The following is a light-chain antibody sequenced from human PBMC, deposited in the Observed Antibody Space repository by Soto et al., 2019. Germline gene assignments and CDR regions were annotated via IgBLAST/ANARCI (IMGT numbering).Light chain of an antibody. Sequence: QSFLTQPASVSGSPGQSITISCTGTSSDIGGYIYVSWYQQHPGKAPKLMIYEGSKRPSGVSNRFSGSKSGNTASLTISGLQAEDEADYYCSSFSSSTTLYVFGTGTKVTVL. CDR3: SSFSSSTTLYV. CDR1: SSDIGGYIY. V-gene: IGLV2-14*01. CDR2: EGS. J-gene: IGLJ1*01.